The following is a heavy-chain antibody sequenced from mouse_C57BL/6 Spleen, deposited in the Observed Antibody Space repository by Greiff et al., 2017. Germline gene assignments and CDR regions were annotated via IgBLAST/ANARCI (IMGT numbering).Heavy chain of an antibody. CDR2: IYPGDGDT. J-gene: IGHJ3*01. D-gene: IGHD4-1*02. CDR3: ARGATGTGLFAY. V-gene: IGHV1-82*01. CDR1: GYAFSSSW. Sequence: QVQLKQSGPELVKPGASVKISCKASGYAFSSSWMNWVKQRPGKGLEWIGRIYPGDGDTNYNGKFKGKATLTADKSSSTAYMQLSSLTSEDSAVYFCARGATGTGLFAYWGQGTLVTVSA.